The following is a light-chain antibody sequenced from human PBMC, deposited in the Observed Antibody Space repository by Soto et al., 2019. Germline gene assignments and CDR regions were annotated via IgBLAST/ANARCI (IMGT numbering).Light chain of an antibody. CDR2: DAS. CDR3: QQYNSYPYT. J-gene: IGKJ2*01. CDR1: QSISSW. Sequence: DIPMTQSPSTLSASVGDRVTITCRASQSISSWLAWYQQKPGKAPKLLIYDASSLESGVPSRFSGSGSGTEFTLTSSSLQPDDFATYYCQQYNSYPYTFGQGTKLEIK. V-gene: IGKV1-5*01.